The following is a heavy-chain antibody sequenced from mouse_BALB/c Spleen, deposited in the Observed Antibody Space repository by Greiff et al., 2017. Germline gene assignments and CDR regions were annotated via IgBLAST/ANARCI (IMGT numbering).Heavy chain of an antibody. CDR3: ARYAYYRYDEDAMDY. CDR1: GFTFNTYA. V-gene: IGHV10-1*02. J-gene: IGHJ4*01. CDR2: IRSKSNNYAT. D-gene: IGHD2-14*01. Sequence: EVQLVESGGGLVQPKGSLKLSCAASGFTFNTYAMNWVRQAPGKGLEWVARIRSKSNNYATYYADSVKDRFTISRDDSQSMLYLQMNTLRAEDSATYYCARYAYYRYDEDAMDYWGQGTSVTVSS.